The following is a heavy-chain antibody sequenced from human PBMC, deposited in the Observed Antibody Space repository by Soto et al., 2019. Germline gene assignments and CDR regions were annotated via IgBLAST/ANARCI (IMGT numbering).Heavy chain of an antibody. CDR1: GGSINNGYW. CDR3: AYSSGWWRLDV. Sequence: QVHLQESGPGLVKPSGTLSLTCGVSGGSINNGYWWTWVRQPPGKGLEWIGEKHHSGSTNYNLSHKSRVSISLDKSKNQFSLILSSVTAADPAVYYCAYSSGWWRLDVWGQGTTVTVSS. CDR2: KHHSGST. D-gene: IGHD6-19*01. V-gene: IGHV4-4*02. J-gene: IGHJ6*02.